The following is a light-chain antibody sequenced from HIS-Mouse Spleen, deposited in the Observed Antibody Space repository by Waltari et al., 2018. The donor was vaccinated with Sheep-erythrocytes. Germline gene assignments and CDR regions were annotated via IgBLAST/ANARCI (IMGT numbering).Light chain of an antibody. V-gene: IGLV2-11*01. J-gene: IGLJ3*02. CDR3: CSYAGSYTLV. Sequence: QSALTQPRSVSGSPGQSVTISCTGTSSDVGGYNYVLWYQQHPGKAPQLMIYDVSKRPSGVPDRFSGSKSGNTASLTISGLQAEDEADYYCCSYAGSYTLVFGGGTKLTVI. CDR2: DVS. CDR1: SSDVGGYNY.